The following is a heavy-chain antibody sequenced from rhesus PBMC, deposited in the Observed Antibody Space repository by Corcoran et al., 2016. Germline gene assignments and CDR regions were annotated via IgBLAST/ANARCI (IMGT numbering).Heavy chain of an antibody. Sequence: QVQLQESGPGLVKPSETLSLTCAVSGDSITSRFYYWSWTRQPPGKGLGWIGYLAYSGSTTSNSSLKSRVIISRDTSTNHFSLNLGSVTAADTAVYYCARHASVTTTDSWYFDIWGPGTPITISS. CDR2: LAYSGST. J-gene: IGHJ2*01. CDR1: GDSITSRFYY. D-gene: IGHD3-9*01. CDR3: ARHASVTTTDSWYFDI. V-gene: IGHV4-122*02.